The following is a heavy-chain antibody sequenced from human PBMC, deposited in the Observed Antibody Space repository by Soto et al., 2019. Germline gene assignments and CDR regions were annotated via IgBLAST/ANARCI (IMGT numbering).Heavy chain of an antibody. Sequence: PGGSLRLSCAASGFMFSNHGMHWVRQAPGKGLEWVAVIWSEGNNRYYADSVKGRFTISRDNSKNTLNLQMNSLRADDTAVYYCAKALGELSPESYDYWGQGTLVTVSS. CDR1: GFMFSNHG. J-gene: IGHJ4*02. CDR2: IWSEGNNR. D-gene: IGHD3-16*02. CDR3: AKALGELSPESYDY. V-gene: IGHV3-30*02.